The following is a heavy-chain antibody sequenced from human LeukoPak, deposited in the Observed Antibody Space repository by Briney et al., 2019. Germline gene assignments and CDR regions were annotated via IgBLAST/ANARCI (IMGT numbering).Heavy chain of an antibody. CDR2: MNPNSGNT. CDR3: ARGSALIYGDFYSRTGAFDI. Sequence: GASVKVSCKASGYTFTSYDINWVRQATGQGLEWMGWMNPNSGNTGYAQKFQGRVTMTRNTSISTAYMELSSLRSEDTAVYYCARGSALIYGDFYSRTGAFDIWGQGTMVTVSS. D-gene: IGHD4-17*01. CDR1: GYTFTSYD. J-gene: IGHJ3*02. V-gene: IGHV1-8*01.